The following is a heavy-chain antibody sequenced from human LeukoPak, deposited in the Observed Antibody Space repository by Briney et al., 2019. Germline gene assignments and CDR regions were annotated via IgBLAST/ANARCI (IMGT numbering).Heavy chain of an antibody. CDR3: ARSSVSGTYSGGY. CDR2: IYYTGST. Sequence: PSETLSLTCTVSGDSMKSYYWTWIRQPPGKGLEWIGYIYYTGSTNYNPSLKSRVTISVDTSKNQFSLKLTSVTAADTAVYYCARSSVSGTYSGGYWGQGILVTVSS. J-gene: IGHJ4*02. V-gene: IGHV4-59*08. CDR1: GDSMKSYY. D-gene: IGHD3-10*01.